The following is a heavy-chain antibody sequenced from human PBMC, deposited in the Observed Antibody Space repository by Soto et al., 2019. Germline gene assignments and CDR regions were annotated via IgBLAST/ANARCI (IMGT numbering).Heavy chain of an antibody. J-gene: IGHJ6*03. V-gene: IGHV4-59*08. CDR2: IYYSGST. CDR3: ARTYYDYIWGSYRSDYYYYYMDV. CDR1: GGSISSYY. Sequence: SETLSLTCTVSGGSISSYYWSWIRQPPGKGLEWIGYIYYSGSTNYNPSLKSRVTISVDTSKNQFSLKLSSVTAADTAVYYCARTYYDYIWGSYRSDYYYYYMDVWGKGTTVTVSS. D-gene: IGHD3-16*02.